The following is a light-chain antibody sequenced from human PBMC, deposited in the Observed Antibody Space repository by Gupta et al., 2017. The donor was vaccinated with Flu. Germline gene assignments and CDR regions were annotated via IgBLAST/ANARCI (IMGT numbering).Light chain of an antibody. CDR1: SGSIASNY. J-gene: IGLJ3*02. CDR2: EDN. Sequence: NFMLTQPHSVSESPGKTVTISCTRSSGSIASNYVQWYQQRPGSAPTTVIFEDNQSPSGVPDRFSGSIDSSSNSASLTISGLKTEDEADYYSQSYDSSIKGVFGGGTKLTVL. V-gene: IGLV6-57*03. CDR3: QSYDSSIKGV.